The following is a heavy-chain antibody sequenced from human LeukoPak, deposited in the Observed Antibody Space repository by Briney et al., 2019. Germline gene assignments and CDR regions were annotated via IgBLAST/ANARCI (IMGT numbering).Heavy chain of an antibody. J-gene: IGHJ5*01. CDR3: ARRPRGVIIKTWFDS. CDR1: DGSFSGYY. D-gene: IGHD3-10*01. V-gene: IGHV4-34*01. CDR2: INHSGSA. Sequence: SGTLSLTCAVYDGSFSGYYCSWIRQPPGKGLEWIGEINHSGSANYNPSLKSRVTIFLDTSKNQFSLNLSSVTAADTAVYYCARRPRGVIIKTWFDSWGQGTLVTVSS.